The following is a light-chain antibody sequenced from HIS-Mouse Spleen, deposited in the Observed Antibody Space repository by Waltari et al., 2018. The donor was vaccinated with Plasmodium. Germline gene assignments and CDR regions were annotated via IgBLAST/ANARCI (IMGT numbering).Light chain of an antibody. CDR3: SSYTSSSTLWV. J-gene: IGLJ3*02. CDR1: SSDVGGYNY. CDR2: EVS. V-gene: IGLV2-14*01. Sequence: QSALTQPASVSGSPGQSITIPCPGPSSDVGGYNYVPWYQQHPGKAPKLMIFEVSHRPSGVSNRFSGSKSGNTASLTISGLQAEDEADYYCSSYTSSSTLWVFGGGTKLTVL.